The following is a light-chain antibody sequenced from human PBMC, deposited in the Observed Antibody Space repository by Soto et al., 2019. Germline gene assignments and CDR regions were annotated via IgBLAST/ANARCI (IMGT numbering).Light chain of an antibody. V-gene: IGKV1-5*03. CDR1: QTISSW. J-gene: IGKJ1*01. CDR3: QQYNSYSEA. CDR2: KAS. Sequence: DRRSTQSPATVSGCVGDRVTITCRASQTISSWLAWYQQKPGKAPKLLIYKASTLKSGVPSRFSGSGSGTEFTLTISSLQPDDFAAYYCQQYNSYSEAFGQGTKVDIK.